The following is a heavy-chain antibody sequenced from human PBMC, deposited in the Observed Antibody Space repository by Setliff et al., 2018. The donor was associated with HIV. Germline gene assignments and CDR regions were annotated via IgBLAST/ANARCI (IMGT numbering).Heavy chain of an antibody. CDR2: INPSDNRT. V-gene: IGHV1-46*02. J-gene: IGHJ4*02. D-gene: IGHD3-16*02. CDR1: GYTFNNYY. CDR3: ARAYYDSVWGSHRYRFYYFDY. Sequence: GASVQVSCTASGYTFNNYYMHWVRQAPGQGLEWMGIINPSDNRTYYAQKFQGRVTMTRDTFTSSVYMELRSLRSEDTAVYYCARAYYDSVWGSHRYRFYYFDYWGQGSLVTVSS.